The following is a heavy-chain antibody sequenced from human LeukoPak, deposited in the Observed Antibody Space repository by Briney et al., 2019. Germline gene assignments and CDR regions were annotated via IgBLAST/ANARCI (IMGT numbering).Heavy chain of an antibody. Sequence: GGSLRLSCAASGFTFNTFNMNWVREAPGKGPEWVSSITSVGDYIDDGASVKGRFTTSRDNAKNLLSLQLNSLRVEDTAVYYCARGHYDVLAASYKWTPDYWGQGTLVTVSS. V-gene: IGHV3-21*01. D-gene: IGHD3-9*01. CDR2: ITSVGDYI. CDR1: GFTFNTFN. J-gene: IGHJ4*02. CDR3: ARGHYDVLAASYKWTPDY.